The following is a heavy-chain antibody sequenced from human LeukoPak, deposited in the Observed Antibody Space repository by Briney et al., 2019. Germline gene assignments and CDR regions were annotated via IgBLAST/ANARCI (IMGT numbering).Heavy chain of an antibody. CDR2: IYYSGTT. V-gene: IGHV4-30-4*01. CDR1: GGSISSGDYF. CDR3: TRAYWIGFHFDS. D-gene: IGHD3-3*01. Sequence: SETLSLTCSVSGGSISSGDYFWTWIRQPPGKGLEYIGYIYYSGTTYYNPSLKSRITMSVDMSANQFSLRLASVSAADTAVYYCTRAYWIGFHFDSWGQGILVSVSS. J-gene: IGHJ4*02.